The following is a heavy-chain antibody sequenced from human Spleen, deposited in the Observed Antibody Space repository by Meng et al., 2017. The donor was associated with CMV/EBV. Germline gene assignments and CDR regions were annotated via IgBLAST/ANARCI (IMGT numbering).Heavy chain of an antibody. Sequence: KASGYTFTSYDINWVRQATGQGREWMGWMNPNSGNKGYAQKFQGRVTMTRNTSISTAYMELSSLRSEDTAVYYCARGNYGSGSSLDYWGQGTLVTVSS. V-gene: IGHV1-8*01. CDR3: ARGNYGSGSSLDY. J-gene: IGHJ4*02. CDR1: GYTFTSYD. D-gene: IGHD3-10*01. CDR2: MNPNSGNK.